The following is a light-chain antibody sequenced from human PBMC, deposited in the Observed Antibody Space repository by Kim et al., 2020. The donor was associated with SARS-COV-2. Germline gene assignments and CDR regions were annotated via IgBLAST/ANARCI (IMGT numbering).Light chain of an antibody. CDR2: AAS. Sequence: SLSASVGDRVTITCRASQSISSYLNWYQQKPGKAPKLLIYAASSLQSGVPSRFSGSGSGTDFTLTISSLQPEDFATYYCQQSYSTPRTFGQGTKLEIK. CDR3: QQSYSTPRT. CDR1: QSISSY. V-gene: IGKV1-39*01. J-gene: IGKJ2*02.